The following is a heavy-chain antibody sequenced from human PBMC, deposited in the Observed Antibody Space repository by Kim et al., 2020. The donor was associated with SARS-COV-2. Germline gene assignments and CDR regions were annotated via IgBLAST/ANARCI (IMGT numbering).Heavy chain of an antibody. J-gene: IGHJ4*02. D-gene: IGHD5-12*01. CDR2: IYYSGST. V-gene: IGHV4-39*01. CDR3: ARLGDGYNRGDF. Sequence: SETLSLTCTVSGGSISSSSYYWGWIRQPPGKGLEWIGSIYYSGSTYYNPSLRSRVTISVDASKNQFSLKLNSVTAADTAVYYCARLGDGYNRGDFWGQGTLVTVSS. CDR1: GGSISSSSYY.